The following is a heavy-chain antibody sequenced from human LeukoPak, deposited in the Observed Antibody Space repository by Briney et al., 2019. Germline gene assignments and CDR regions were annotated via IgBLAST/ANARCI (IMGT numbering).Heavy chain of an antibody. Sequence: PSETLSLTCAVYGGSFSGYYWSWIRQPPGEGREWIGVINHSGSTNYNPSLKSRVTISVDTSKNQFSLKLSSVTAADTAVYYCARGETVVRGVIWFPTSRSAFDIWGQGTMVTVSS. CDR3: ARGETVVRGVIWFPTSRSAFDI. CDR2: INHSGST. CDR1: GGSFSGYY. V-gene: IGHV4-34*01. J-gene: IGHJ3*02. D-gene: IGHD3-10*01.